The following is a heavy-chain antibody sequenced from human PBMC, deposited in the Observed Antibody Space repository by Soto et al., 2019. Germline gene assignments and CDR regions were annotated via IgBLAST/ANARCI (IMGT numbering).Heavy chain of an antibody. CDR2: IYYSGST. J-gene: IGHJ4*02. V-gene: IGHV4-39*01. D-gene: IGHD2-15*01. CDR1: GGSISSSSYY. CDR3: ARRRHNIVVVVAGPFDY. Sequence: SETLSLTCTVSGGSISSSSYYWGWIRQPPGKGLECIGSIYYSGSTYYNPSLKSRVTISVDTSKNQFSLKLSSVTAADTAVYYCARRRHNIVVVVAGPFDYWGQGTLVTVSS.